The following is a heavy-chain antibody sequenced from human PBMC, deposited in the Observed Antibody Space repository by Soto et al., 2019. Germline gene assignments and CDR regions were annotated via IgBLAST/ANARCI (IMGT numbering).Heavy chain of an antibody. Sequence: ASVKVSCKASGYTFTSYGISWVRQAPGQGLEWMGWISAYNGNTNYAQKLQGRVTMTTDTYTSTAYMELRSLRSDDTAVYYCARVVYYDSSGYYWFDPWGQGTLVTVSS. V-gene: IGHV1-18*01. CDR1: GYTFTSYG. D-gene: IGHD3-22*01. CDR2: ISAYNGNT. CDR3: ARVVYYDSSGYYWFDP. J-gene: IGHJ5*02.